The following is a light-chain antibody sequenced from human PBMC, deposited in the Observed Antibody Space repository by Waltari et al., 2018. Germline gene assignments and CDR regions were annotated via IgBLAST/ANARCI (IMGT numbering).Light chain of an antibody. CDR1: QIISDY. Sequence: DIQMTQSPSTLPPSVGDTVTITCRASQIISDYLAWYQQKPGKAPKLLIYDASTLKNGVPSRFSGSVSGTEFTLTISSLQPDDFATYYCQHYSGFSSRTFGQGTKVDIK. CDR3: QHYSGFSSRT. CDR2: DAS. J-gene: IGKJ1*01. V-gene: IGKV1-5*01.